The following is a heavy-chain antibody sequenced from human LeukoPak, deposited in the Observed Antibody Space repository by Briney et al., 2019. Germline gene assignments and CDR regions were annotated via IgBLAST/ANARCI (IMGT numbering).Heavy chain of an antibody. CDR3: ARGQDSSGYYYSAFDI. V-gene: IGHV3-21*01. CDR2: ISSSSSYI. Sequence: GGSLRLSCAASGFTFSSYSMNWVRQAPGKGLEWVSSISSSSSYIYYADSVKGRFTISRDNAKNSLYLQMNSLRAEDTAVYYCARGQDSSGYYYSAFDIWGQGTMVTVSS. J-gene: IGHJ3*02. D-gene: IGHD3-22*01. CDR1: GFTFSSYS.